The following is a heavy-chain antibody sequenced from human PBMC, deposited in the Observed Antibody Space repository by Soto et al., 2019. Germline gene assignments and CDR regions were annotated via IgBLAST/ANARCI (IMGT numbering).Heavy chain of an antibody. J-gene: IGHJ3*02. D-gene: IGHD1-26*01. CDR2: IIPIFGTA. Sequence: ASVKVSCKASGGTFSSYAISWVRQAPGQGLEWMGGIIPIFGTANYAQKFQGRVTITADESTSTAYMELSSLRSEDTAVYYCAMSNRIVGATRDAFDIWGQGTMVTVSS. CDR3: AMSNRIVGATRDAFDI. V-gene: IGHV1-69*13. CDR1: GGTFSSYA.